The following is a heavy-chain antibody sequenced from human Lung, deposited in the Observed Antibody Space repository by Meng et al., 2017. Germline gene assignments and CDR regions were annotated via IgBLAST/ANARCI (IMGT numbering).Heavy chain of an antibody. CDR2: ISQSGRT. Sequence: QVQLQESGPGRVKATATLSLSCSDSLGCITSSNWWRWVRQPPGKGLEWIGEISQSGRTNYDPSLRGRVTISVESNTQFSLKLSSVTAADTAVYYCASHVTMAGQRGFDYWGQGTLVTVSS. J-gene: IGHJ4*02. CDR3: ASHVTMAGQRGFDY. CDR1: LGCITSSNW. D-gene: IGHD6-19*01. V-gene: IGHV4-4*02.